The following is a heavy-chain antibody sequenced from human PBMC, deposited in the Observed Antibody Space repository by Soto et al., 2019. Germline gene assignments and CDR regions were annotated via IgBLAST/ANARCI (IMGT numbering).Heavy chain of an antibody. V-gene: IGHV3-21*01. Sequence: EVQLVESGGGLVKPGGSLRLSCAASGFTFSSYSMNWVRQAPGKGLEWVSSISSSSSYIYYADSVKGRFTISRDNAKNSLYLQMNSLRAEDTAVYYCARGGRSGYQSPPGYWGQGTLVTVSS. CDR1: GFTFSSYS. J-gene: IGHJ4*02. CDR3: ARGGRSGYQSPPGY. D-gene: IGHD3-3*01. CDR2: ISSSSSYI.